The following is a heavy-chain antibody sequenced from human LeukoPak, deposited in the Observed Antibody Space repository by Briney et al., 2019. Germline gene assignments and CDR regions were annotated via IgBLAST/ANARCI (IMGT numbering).Heavy chain of an antibody. V-gene: IGHV4-38-2*02. CDR1: GYSISSGYY. CDR2: MYHGGST. J-gene: IGHJ4*02. D-gene: IGHD2-15*01. Sequence: SETLSLTCTVSGYSISSGYYWGWIRQPPGKGLEWIGSMYHGGSTYYTPSLKSRVTMSLDTSKNQYSLKLSSVTAADTAVYYCARGGGSYYHDYWGQGTLVTVSS. CDR3: ARGGGSYYHDY.